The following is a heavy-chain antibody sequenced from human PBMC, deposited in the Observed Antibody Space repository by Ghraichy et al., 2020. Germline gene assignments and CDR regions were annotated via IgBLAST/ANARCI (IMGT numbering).Heavy chain of an antibody. CDR3: ARDTYDFWTDP. D-gene: IGHD3-3*01. V-gene: IGHV4-59*01. CDR1: GGSISSYY. CDR2: IYYSGST. Sequence: SQTLSLTCTVSGGSISSYYWSWIRQPPGKGLEWIGYIYYSGSTNYNPSLKSRVTISVDTSKNQFSLKLSSVTAADTAVYYCARDTYDFWTDPWGQGTLVTVSS. J-gene: IGHJ5*02.